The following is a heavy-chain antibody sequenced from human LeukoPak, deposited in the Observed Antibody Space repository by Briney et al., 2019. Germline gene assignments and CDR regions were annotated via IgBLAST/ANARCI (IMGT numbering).Heavy chain of an antibody. D-gene: IGHD6-6*01. V-gene: IGHV3-48*01. Sequence: GGSLRLSCAASGFTFSSFGMNWVRQAPGKGLEWVSYISSSSGTINYADSVKGRFTISRDNAKNSLYLLMTSLRAEDTAVYYCGRGGATRPFFGGKGTVVTVSS. CDR1: GFTFSSFG. CDR2: ISSSSGTI. J-gene: IGHJ4*02. CDR3: GRGGATRPFF.